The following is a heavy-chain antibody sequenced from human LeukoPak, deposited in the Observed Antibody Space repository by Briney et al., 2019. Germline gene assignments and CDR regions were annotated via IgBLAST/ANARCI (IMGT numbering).Heavy chain of an antibody. V-gene: IGHV5-51*01. CDR1: GYSFTSYW. J-gene: IGHJ4*02. Sequence: GESLKISCKGSGYSFTSYWIGWVRQMPGKGLEWMGIIYPGDSDTRYSPSFQGQVTISADKSISTAYPQWSSLKASDTAMYYCARHALYGGYVLYFDYWGQGTLVTVSS. CDR3: ARHALYGGYVLYFDY. D-gene: IGHD5-12*01. CDR2: IYPGDSDT.